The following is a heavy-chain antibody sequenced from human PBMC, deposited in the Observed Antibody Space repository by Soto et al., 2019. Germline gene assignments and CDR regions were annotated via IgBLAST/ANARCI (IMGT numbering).Heavy chain of an antibody. D-gene: IGHD1-1*01. CDR2: ISAHNGNT. Sequence: QVHLVQSGAEVKKPGASVKVSCKASGYTFTSYGITWVRQAPGQGLEWMGWISAHNGNTDYAQKLQGRVIVTRDTSTSTAYMELRCLRSDDTDVYYCARGRYGDYWGQGALVTVSS. CDR3: ARGRYGDY. CDR1: GYTFTSYG. V-gene: IGHV1-18*01. J-gene: IGHJ4*02.